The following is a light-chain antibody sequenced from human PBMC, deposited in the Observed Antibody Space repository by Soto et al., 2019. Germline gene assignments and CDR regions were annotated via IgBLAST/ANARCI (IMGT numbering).Light chain of an antibody. Sequence: DIVLTQSPGILSSSAGERATLSCRASQGVSSSYLAWYQQKSCQAPRLLVFGASSSAAGIPDRFSGSGSGTGFSLTIYRLEPEDSPIYLFQHYISSQWTFGQWTFGQGTKVDIK. J-gene: IGKJ1*01. V-gene: IGKV3-20*01. CDR3: QHYISSQWTFGQWT. CDR1: QGVSSSY. CDR2: GAS.